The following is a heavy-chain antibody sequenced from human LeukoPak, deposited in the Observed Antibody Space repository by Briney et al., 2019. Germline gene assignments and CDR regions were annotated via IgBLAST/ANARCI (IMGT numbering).Heavy chain of an antibody. V-gene: IGHV4-59*01. CDR3: ASSPYYDSSGYFDY. J-gene: IGHJ4*02. CDR2: IYYSGST. D-gene: IGHD3-22*01. CDR1: GGSISSYY. Sequence: SETLSLTCTVPGGSISSYYWSWIRQPPGKGLEWIGYIYYSGSTNYNPSLKSRVTISVDTSKNQFSLKLSSVTAADTAVYYCASSPYYDSSGYFDYWGQGTLVTVSS.